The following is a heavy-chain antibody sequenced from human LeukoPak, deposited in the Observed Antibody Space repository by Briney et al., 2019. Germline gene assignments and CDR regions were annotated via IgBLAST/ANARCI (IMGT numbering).Heavy chain of an antibody. Sequence: ASVKVSCKASGYTFTGYYMHWVRQAPGQGLEWMGWINPNSGGTNYAQKFQGRVTMTRDTSISTAYMELSRLRSDDTAVYYCARDKQFTSDYYGSGSYEPFYGMDVWGQGTTVTVSS. V-gene: IGHV1-2*02. CDR1: GYTFTGYY. CDR3: ARDKQFTSDYYGSGSYEPFYGMDV. CDR2: INPNSGGT. D-gene: IGHD3-10*01. J-gene: IGHJ6*02.